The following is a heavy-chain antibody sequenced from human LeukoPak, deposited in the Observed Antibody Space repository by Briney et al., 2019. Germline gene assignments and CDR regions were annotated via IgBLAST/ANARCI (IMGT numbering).Heavy chain of an antibody. J-gene: IGHJ5*02. CDR1: GYTFTGYY. D-gene: IGHD4-17*01. CDR3: ARDSDYGDGFDP. CDR2: INPSSGGT. V-gene: IGHV1-2*02. Sequence: ASVKVSCKASGYTFTGYYMHWVRQAPGQGLEWMGWINPSSGGTNYAQKFQGRVTMTRDTSISTAYMELSRLRSDDTAVYYCARDSDYGDGFDPWGQGTLVTVSS.